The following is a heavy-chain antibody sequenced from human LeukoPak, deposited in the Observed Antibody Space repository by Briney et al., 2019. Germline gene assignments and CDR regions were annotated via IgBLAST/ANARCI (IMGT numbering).Heavy chain of an antibody. D-gene: IGHD2-15*01. V-gene: IGHV3-73*01. CDR3: TRHRDKYCSGAGCLHYNFYCLNV. CDR1: GFTFSGSG. Sequence: GGSLRLSCAASGFTFSGSGMHWVRQAHGKGGEWLGRIRSRANSYTTVYAPPVQGRFIISRDDSMNMAYLQMTSLRVEDTAVYYCTRHRDKYCSGAGCLHYNFYCLNVWGQGTTVTVSS. J-gene: IGHJ6*02. CDR2: IRSRANSYTT.